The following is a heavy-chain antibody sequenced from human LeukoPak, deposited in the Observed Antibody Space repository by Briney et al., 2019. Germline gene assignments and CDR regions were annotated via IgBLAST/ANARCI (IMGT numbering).Heavy chain of an antibody. V-gene: IGHV1-2*02. J-gene: IGHJ4*02. CDR2: INPNSGAT. CDR3: AREGSGYPY. Sequence: ASVKVSCKASGYTFTGYYMHWVRQAPGQGLEWMGWINPNSGATNYAQKFQGRVTMTRDASISTAYMEVSRLRSDDTAVFYCAREGSGYPYWGQGTLVTVSS. D-gene: IGHD3-22*01. CDR1: GYTFTGYY.